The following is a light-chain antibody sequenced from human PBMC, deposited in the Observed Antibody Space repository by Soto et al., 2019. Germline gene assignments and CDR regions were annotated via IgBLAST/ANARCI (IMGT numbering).Light chain of an antibody. V-gene: IGKV1-17*01. Sequence: DSQMTQSPSSLSASVGARVTIICRASQGIRNDLAWYQEKPGKAPKRLIYVASRLQSGVPSRFSGSGSGTEFTLTISSLQPEDSATYYCLQQNSYPLTFGGGTKVAIK. CDR2: VAS. CDR3: LQQNSYPLT. CDR1: QGIRND. J-gene: IGKJ4*01.